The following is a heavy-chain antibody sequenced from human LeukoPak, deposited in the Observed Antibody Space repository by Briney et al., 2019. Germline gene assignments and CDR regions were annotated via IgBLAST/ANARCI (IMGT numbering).Heavy chain of an antibody. V-gene: IGHV4-30-4*08. CDR3: ASLRGYSDYEDQ. J-gene: IGHJ4*02. D-gene: IGHD5-12*01. CDR2: IYYSGST. Sequence: SETLSLTCTVSGGSISSGDYYWGWIRQPPGKGLEWIGYIYYSGSTYYNPSLKSRVTISVDTSKNQFSLKLSSVTAADTAVYYCASLRGYSDYEDQWGLGTLVTVSS. CDR1: GGSISSGDYY.